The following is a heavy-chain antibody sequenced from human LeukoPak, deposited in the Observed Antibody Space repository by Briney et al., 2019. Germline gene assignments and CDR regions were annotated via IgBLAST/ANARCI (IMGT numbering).Heavy chain of an antibody. J-gene: IGHJ5*02. V-gene: IGHV3-9*01. Sequence: GGSLRLSCAASGFTFDDYAMHWVRQAPGKGLEWVSGINWNGDSVNYADSVKGRFTISRDNAKNSLYLRMSSLRAEDTALYYCARDLLGSWGQGTLVTVSS. CDR3: ARDLLGS. CDR2: INWNGDSV. CDR1: GFTFDDYA.